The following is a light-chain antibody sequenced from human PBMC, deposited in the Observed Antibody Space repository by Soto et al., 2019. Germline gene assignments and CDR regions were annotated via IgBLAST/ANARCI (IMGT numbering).Light chain of an antibody. Sequence: QSALTQPASVSGSPGQSITISCTGTSSDVGGYYYVSWYQHHPGKAPKTLIYDVSYRPSGVSTRFSGSKSGNTASLTISGLQAEDEADYYCNLYTSSSTSIFGGGTKVTVL. CDR2: DVS. CDR1: SSDVGGYYY. CDR3: NLYTSSSTSI. V-gene: IGLV2-14*03. J-gene: IGLJ2*01.